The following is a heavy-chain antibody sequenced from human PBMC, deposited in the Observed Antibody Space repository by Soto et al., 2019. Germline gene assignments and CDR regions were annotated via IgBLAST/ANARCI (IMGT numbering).Heavy chain of an antibody. CDR1: AYTFTSYA. Sequence: ASVKVSCKASAYTFTSYAMHWVRQAPGQRHEWMGWINAGNGNTKYSQKFQGRVSITRDTSASTAYMELSSLRSEDTAVYYCARAVYCYYYMDVWGKGTPVTVSS. D-gene: IGHD6-19*01. J-gene: IGHJ6*03. V-gene: IGHV1-3*01. CDR2: INAGNGNT. CDR3: ARAVYCYYYMDV.